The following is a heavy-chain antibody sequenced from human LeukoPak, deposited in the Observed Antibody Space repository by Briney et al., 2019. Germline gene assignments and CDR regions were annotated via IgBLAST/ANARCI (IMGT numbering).Heavy chain of an antibody. J-gene: IGHJ4*02. D-gene: IGHD1-14*01. Sequence: GGSLRLSCAGSGFTFGGYGMHWFRQTPGKGLEWVAVIAYDGSRAFYADSVKGRFTISRNNSKNTMSVQMDDLRAEDTAVYYCTRYNNGHFDYWGQGTLVTVSS. CDR2: IAYDGSRA. CDR1: GFTFGGYG. CDR3: TRYNNGHFDY. V-gene: IGHV3-33*01.